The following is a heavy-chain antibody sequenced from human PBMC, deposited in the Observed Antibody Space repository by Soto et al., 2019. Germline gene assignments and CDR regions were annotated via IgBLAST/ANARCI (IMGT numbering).Heavy chain of an antibody. CDR3: AKPGGIAYYFDY. Sequence: QVQLVESGGGVVQSGRSLRLSCAASGFTFTSYAIHWVRQAPGKGLEWVAVISCDGSKKYYADAVKGRFTITRDDSKNTQYLQMNSLRAEETAVYYCAKPGGIAYYFDYWGQGALVSVSS. J-gene: IGHJ4*02. CDR1: GFTFTSYA. CDR2: ISCDGSKK. D-gene: IGHD6-13*01. V-gene: IGHV3-30-3*02.